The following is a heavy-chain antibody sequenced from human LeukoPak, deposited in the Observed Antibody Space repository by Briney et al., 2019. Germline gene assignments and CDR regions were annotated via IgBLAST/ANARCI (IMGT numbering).Heavy chain of an antibody. CDR2: INSDGSST. D-gene: IGHD3-3*01. CDR3: AKDQGLRDFWSGSHFDY. J-gene: IGHJ4*02. CDR1: GFSFSSYW. V-gene: IGHV3-74*01. Sequence: GGSLRLSCAASGFSFSSYWMHWVRQAPGKGLVWVSRINSDGSSTIYADSVKGRFTISRDNSKNTLYLQMNSLRAEDTAVYYCAKDQGLRDFWSGSHFDYWGQGTLVTVSS.